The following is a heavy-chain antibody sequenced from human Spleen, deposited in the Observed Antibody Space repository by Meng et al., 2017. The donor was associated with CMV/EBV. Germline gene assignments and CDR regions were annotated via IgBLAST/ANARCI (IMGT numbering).Heavy chain of an antibody. V-gene: IGHV3-21*01. CDR2: ISSSSSYI. CDR3: ARATHCGGDCYPPNFDY. Sequence: GQLVESGGGLVKLGGSLRLSCAAPGFTFSSYSMNWVRQAPGKGLEWVSSISSSSSYIYYADSVKGRFTISRDNAKNSLYLQMNSLRAEDTAVYYCARATHCGGDCYPPNFDYWGQGTLVTVSS. J-gene: IGHJ4*02. D-gene: IGHD2-21*02. CDR1: GFTFSSYS.